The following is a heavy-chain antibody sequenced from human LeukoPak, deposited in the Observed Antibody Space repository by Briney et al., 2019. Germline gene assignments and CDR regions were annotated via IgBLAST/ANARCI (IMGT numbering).Heavy chain of an antibody. D-gene: IGHD3-22*01. V-gene: IGHV4-59*01. CDR1: GGSISSYY. Sequence: SETLSLTCTVSGGSISSYYWSWIRQPPGKGLEWIGYIYYSGSTNYNPSLKSRVTISVDTSKNQFSLKLSSVTAADTAVYYCASLYYYDSSGYSHDAFDIWGQGTMVTVSS. CDR2: IYYSGST. J-gene: IGHJ3*02. CDR3: ASLYYYDSSGYSHDAFDI.